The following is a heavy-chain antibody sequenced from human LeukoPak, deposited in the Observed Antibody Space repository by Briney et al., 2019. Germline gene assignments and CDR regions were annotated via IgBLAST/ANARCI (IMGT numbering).Heavy chain of an antibody. CDR3: ARVVYCTRTSCPLDS. Sequence: PGGSLRLSCAAPGFTFSSYWMHWVRQAPGKGLVWVSRISSDGSSTSYADSVKGRFTISRDNAKDTLYLQMNSLRAEDTAVYYCARVVYCTRTSCPLDSWGQGTLVTVSP. V-gene: IGHV3-74*01. D-gene: IGHD2-2*01. CDR1: GFTFSSYW. J-gene: IGHJ4*02. CDR2: ISSDGSST.